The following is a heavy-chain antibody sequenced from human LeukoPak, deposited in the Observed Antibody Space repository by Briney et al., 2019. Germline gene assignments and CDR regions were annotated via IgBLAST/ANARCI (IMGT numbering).Heavy chain of an antibody. V-gene: IGHV1-2*02. J-gene: IGHJ6*03. D-gene: IGHD6-13*01. CDR1: GYTFTDYY. Sequence: ASVKVSCKASGYTFTDYYMHWVRQAPGQGLEWMGWINPSSGGTNYAQKLQGRVTMTTDTSTSTAYMELRSLRSDDTAVYYCARNFYSSSWYYYYYMDVWGKGTTVTISS. CDR2: INPSSGGT. CDR3: ARNFYSSSWYYYYYMDV.